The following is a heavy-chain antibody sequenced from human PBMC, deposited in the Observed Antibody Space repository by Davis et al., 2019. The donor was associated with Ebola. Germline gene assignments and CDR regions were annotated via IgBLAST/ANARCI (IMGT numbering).Heavy chain of an antibody. CDR1: GGSISSYY. CDR3: ARLTGNYYYYYMDV. CDR2: IYYSGST. V-gene: IGHV4-59*01. J-gene: IGHJ6*03. Sequence: PGGSLRLSCTVSGGSISSYYWSWIRQPPGKGLEWIGYIYYSGSTNYNPSLKTRVTISVDTSKNQFSLKLSSVTAADTAVYYCARLTGNYYYYYMDVWGKGTTVTVSS.